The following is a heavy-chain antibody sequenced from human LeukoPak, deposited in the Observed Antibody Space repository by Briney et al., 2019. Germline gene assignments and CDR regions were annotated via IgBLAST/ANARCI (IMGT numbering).Heavy chain of an antibody. V-gene: IGHV3-48*03. D-gene: IGHD3-22*01. J-gene: IGHJ4*02. CDR3: ARAEAVVIPFDY. Sequence: PGGTLRLSCVASGFTFSNYEMNWVRQAPGKGLEWVSYISSGAGTTHYADSVKGRFTISRDNAKNSLYLQMNNLRAEDTAVYYCARAEAVVIPFDYWAQGTLVTVSS. CDR1: GFTFSNYE. CDR2: ISSGAGTT.